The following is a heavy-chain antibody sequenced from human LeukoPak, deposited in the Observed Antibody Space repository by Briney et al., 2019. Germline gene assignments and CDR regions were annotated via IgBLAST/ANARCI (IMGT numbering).Heavy chain of an antibody. CDR3: ARDLYSSGWFDY. J-gene: IGHJ4*02. CDR1: GFTFSSYA. V-gene: IGHV3-30-3*01. Sequence: GGSLRLSCAASGFTFSSYAMHWVRQAPGKGLEWVAVISYDGSNKYYADSVKGRFTISRDNSKNTPYLQMNSLRAEDTAVYYCARDLYSSGWFDYWGQGTLVTVSS. CDR2: ISYDGSNK. D-gene: IGHD6-19*01.